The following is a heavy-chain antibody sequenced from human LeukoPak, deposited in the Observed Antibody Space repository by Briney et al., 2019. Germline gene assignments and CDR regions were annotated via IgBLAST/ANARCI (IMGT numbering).Heavy chain of an antibody. J-gene: IGHJ6*02. CDR2: IGAGGAAT. CDR3: GRPTKFWLIQGDGVDV. CDR1: GFTFTTYA. Sequence: PGASLRLSCAASGFTFTTYAMTWVRQAPGKGREWVSSIGAGGAATFYSDSVKGRFTISRDNSMNTLYLQMSSLRADDTAVYYCGRPTKFWLIQGDGVDVWGQGTTVTVSS. V-gene: IGHV3-23*01. D-gene: IGHD6-19*01.